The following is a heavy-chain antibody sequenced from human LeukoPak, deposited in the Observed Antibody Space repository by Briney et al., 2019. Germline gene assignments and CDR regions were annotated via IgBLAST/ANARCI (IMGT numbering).Heavy chain of an antibody. J-gene: IGHJ6*02. CDR1: GGTFSSYA. D-gene: IGHD6-13*01. V-gene: IGHV1-69*13. CDR2: IIPIFGTA. CDR3: ARVPAAAGITTSYGMDV. Sequence: ASVKVSCKASGGTFSSYAISWVRQAPGQGLEWMGGIIPIFGTANYAQKFQGRVTITADESTSTAYMELSSPRSEDTAVYYCARVPAAAGITTSYGMDVWGQGTTVTVSS.